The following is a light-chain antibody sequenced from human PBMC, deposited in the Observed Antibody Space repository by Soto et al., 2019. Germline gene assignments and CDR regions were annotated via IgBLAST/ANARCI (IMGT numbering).Light chain of an antibody. Sequence: QSALTQPASVSGSPGPSIPMSCTGTSSDVGGYKLVSWYQHRPGKTPKLIIYEDTERPSGVSNRFSASKSGNTASLTISGLQAEDEAEYYCSSFGGRTTHVLFGGGTKLTVL. CDR1: SSDVGGYKL. V-gene: IGLV2-23*01. J-gene: IGLJ2*01. CDR3: SSFGGRTTHVL. CDR2: EDT.